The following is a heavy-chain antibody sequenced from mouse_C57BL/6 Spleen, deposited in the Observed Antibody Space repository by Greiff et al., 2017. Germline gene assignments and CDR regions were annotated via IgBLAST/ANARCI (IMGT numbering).Heavy chain of an antibody. Sequence: EVKLVESGGGLVKPGGSLKLSCAASGFTFSDYGMHWVRQAPEKGLEWVAYISSGSSTIYYADTVKGRFTISRDNAKNTLFLQMTSLRSEDTAMYYCARGLYYGSSWFAYWGQGTLVTVSA. J-gene: IGHJ3*01. CDR3: ARGLYYGSSWFAY. CDR1: GFTFSDYG. D-gene: IGHD2-2*01. CDR2: ISSGSSTI. V-gene: IGHV5-17*01.